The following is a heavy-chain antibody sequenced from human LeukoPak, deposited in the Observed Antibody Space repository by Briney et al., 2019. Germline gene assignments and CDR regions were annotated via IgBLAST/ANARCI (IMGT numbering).Heavy chain of an antibody. J-gene: IGHJ5*02. V-gene: IGHV4-39*01. Sequence: SETLSLTCTVSGGSISSSSYYWGWIRQPPGKGLEWIGSIYSGSTYYNPSLKSRVSIPVHTSKNQFSLKLRSVTAADTAVYYCARPVPSRLGWFDPWGQGTLVTVSS. D-gene: IGHD1-1*01. CDR2: IYSGST. CDR3: ARPVPSRLGWFDP. CDR1: GGSISSSSYY.